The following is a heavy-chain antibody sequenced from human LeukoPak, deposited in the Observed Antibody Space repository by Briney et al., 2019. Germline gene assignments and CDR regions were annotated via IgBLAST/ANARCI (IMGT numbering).Heavy chain of an antibody. Sequence: GGPLILSCAASGFTFSSYAMHWVRQAPGKGLEGVAVISYDGSNKYYADYVKGRFTISRDNSKNTLYLQMNSLRAEDTAVYYCAREVVVAGKIFDYWGQGTLVTVSS. D-gene: IGHD2-15*01. CDR3: AREVVVAGKIFDY. CDR1: GFTFSSYA. J-gene: IGHJ4*02. CDR2: ISYDGSNK. V-gene: IGHV3-30*04.